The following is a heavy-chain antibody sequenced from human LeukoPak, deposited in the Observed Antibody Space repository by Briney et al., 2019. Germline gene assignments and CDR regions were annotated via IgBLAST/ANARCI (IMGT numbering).Heavy chain of an antibody. CDR3: ARGGYYYGSGSYYNVPYNWFDP. CDR1: GFTFSNYA. Sequence: GGSLRLSCATSGFTFSNYAMSWVRQAPGKGLEWVSIISDSAVGTYYTDSVKGRFTISRDNSKNTLYLQMNSLRAEDTAIYYCARGGYYYGSGSYYNVPYNWFDPWGQGTLVTVSS. J-gene: IGHJ5*02. D-gene: IGHD3-10*01. V-gene: IGHV3-23*01. CDR2: ISDSAVGT.